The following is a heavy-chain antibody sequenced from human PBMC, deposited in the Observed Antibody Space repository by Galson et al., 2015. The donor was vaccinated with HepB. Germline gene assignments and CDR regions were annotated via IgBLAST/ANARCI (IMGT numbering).Heavy chain of an antibody. Sequence: SLRLSCAASGFTLSGNWMHWVRQAPGKGLVWVSRINSDGSRIAYGDAVKDRFTISRDNAKNTVYLEMNSLRAEDTALYYCARDPPVKETQFDLWGRGTLVIVSS. V-gene: IGHV3-74*01. J-gene: IGHJ2*01. D-gene: IGHD4-17*01. CDR2: INSDGSRI. CDR1: GFTLSGNW. CDR3: ARDPPVKETQFDL.